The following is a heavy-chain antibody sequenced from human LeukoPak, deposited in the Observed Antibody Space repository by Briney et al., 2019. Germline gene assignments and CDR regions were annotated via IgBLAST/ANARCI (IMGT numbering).Heavy chain of an antibody. D-gene: IGHD3-22*01. CDR3: ARHVGGYYFPIGN. J-gene: IGHJ4*02. V-gene: IGHV4-4*07. CDR2: IYNSGST. CDR1: GNSFGDYY. Sequence: SESLSLTCTVSGNSFGDYYWRWIRQPAGKGLEWIGCIYNSGSTTYNASLKSRVNMSVDTSKSQFSLNLMSVTAADTAVYYCARHVGGYYFPIGNWGQGTLVTVSS.